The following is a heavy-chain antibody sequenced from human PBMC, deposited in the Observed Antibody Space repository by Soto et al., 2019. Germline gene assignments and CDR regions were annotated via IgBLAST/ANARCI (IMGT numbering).Heavy chain of an antibody. V-gene: IGHV3-53*01. CDR2: IHPDGAT. J-gene: IGHJ5*02. CDR1: GFDVSYNY. Sequence: EVQLVESGGGLVNPGGSLRLSCAASGFDVSYNYMSWVRQAPGKGLEWLSIIHPDGATYYAGSVKGRFTISRDNSKNTVHLQMNDLRGDDTAVYYCGSIAVAEGFDPWGQGTLVTVSS. D-gene: IGHD6-19*01. CDR3: GSIAVAEGFDP.